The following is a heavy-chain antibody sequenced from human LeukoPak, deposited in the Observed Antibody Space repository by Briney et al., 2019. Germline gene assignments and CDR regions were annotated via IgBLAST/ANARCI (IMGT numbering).Heavy chain of an antibody. Sequence: SETLSLTCTVSGGSISSYYWSWIRQPAGKGLEWIGRIYTSGSTNYNPSLKSRVTMSVDTSKNQFSLKLSSVTAADTAVYYCARSIAVAGTWWFDPWGREPWSPPPQ. D-gene: IGHD6-19*01. CDR3: ARSIAVAGTWWFDP. J-gene: IGHJ5*02. CDR1: GGSISSYY. V-gene: IGHV4-4*07. CDR2: IYTSGST.